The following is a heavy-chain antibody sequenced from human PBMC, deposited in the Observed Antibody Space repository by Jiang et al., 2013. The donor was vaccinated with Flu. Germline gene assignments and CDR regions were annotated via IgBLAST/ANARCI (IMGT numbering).Heavy chain of an antibody. D-gene: IGHD1-14*01. CDR2: IKTKTGNP. CDR3: ARGTPSPGTDF. Sequence: QSGSELKKPGTSVKISCRASGYIFRTQYINWVRQAPGQGLEWMGNIKTKTGNPTYAQAFTGRFVFSVDTSVNTAYPQISSLEADDTAFYYCARGTPSPGTDFWGQGTLVTVSS. V-gene: IGHV7-4-1*01. J-gene: IGHJ4*02. CDR1: GYIFRTQY.